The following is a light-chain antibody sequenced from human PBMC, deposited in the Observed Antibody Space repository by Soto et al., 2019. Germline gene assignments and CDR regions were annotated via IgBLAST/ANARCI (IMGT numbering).Light chain of an antibody. CDR3: VAWDDNLSCVL. Sequence: QLVLTQPPSASGTPGQRVTISCSGSSSNFASNSVYWYQQVPGTAPNLLIYKSNQRPSGVPDRFSGSKSGTSASLAISGLRSEDGADYYCVAWDDNLSCVLFGGGTKLTVL. CDR2: KSN. CDR1: SSNFASNS. J-gene: IGLJ2*01. V-gene: IGLV1-47*01.